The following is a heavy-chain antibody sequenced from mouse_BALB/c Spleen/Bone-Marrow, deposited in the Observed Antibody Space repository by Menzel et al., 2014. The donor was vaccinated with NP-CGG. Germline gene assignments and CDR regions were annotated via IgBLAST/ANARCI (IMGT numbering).Heavy chain of an antibody. J-gene: IGHJ1*01. V-gene: IGHV14-3*02. D-gene: IGHD1-2*01. Sequence: VQLQQSGAELVKPGASVKLSCTASGFNIKDTYMHWVKQRPEQGLEWIGRIDPANGNTKYDPKFQGKATVTADTSSNTAYLQLSSLTSEDTAVYYCARGGTTATWYFDVWGAGTMVTVSS. CDR1: GFNIKDTY. CDR2: IDPANGNT. CDR3: ARGGTTATWYFDV.